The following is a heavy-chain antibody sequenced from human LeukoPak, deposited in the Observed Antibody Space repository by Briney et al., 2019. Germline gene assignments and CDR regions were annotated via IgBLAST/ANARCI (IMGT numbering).Heavy chain of an antibody. V-gene: IGHV3-7*01. CDR1: GFTSSDYY. J-gene: IGHJ4*02. CDR2: IKHDGSVT. Sequence: GGSLSLSCAPSGFTSSDYYMRCIPHAPGKAGEWVANIKHDGSVTFYVDSVKGRFTISRDNSENSLYLQMHSLRVEDTAMYFCARDRRPTIYGGLDSCGQGAVVTVSS. CDR3: ARDRRPTIYGGLDS. D-gene: IGHD4-17*01.